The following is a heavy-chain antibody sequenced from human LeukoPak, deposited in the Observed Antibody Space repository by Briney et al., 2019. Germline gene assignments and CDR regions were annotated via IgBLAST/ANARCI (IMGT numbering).Heavy chain of an antibody. CDR3: ARERDGSGWYYFDY. CDR1: IYTYNLYD. J-gene: IGHJ4*02. V-gene: IGHV3-30*04. D-gene: IGHD6-19*01. CDR2: ISYDGSNK. Sequence: GGSQRLSCAASIYTYNLYDMHWVRRAPGKGLEGVADISYDGSNKYYADSVKGRFTISRDNSKNTLYLQMNSLRAEDTAVYYCARERDGSGWYYFDYWGQGTLVTVSS.